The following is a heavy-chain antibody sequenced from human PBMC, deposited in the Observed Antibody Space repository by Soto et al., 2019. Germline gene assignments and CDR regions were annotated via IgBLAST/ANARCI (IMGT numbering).Heavy chain of an antibody. CDR3: AREVTVASYSFDF. CDR2: IIPIFNSA. V-gene: IGHV1-69*01. D-gene: IGHD5-12*01. Sequence: QVQLVQSGAEVKRPGSSVKVSCKASGGTFNNYALSWVRQAPGQGLEWVGGIIPIFNSANYAQKFQGRVTITADDSTSTAYMEPRSLRPDDTAVYYCAREVTVASYSFDFWGQGTLVTVSS. J-gene: IGHJ4*02. CDR1: GGTFNNYA.